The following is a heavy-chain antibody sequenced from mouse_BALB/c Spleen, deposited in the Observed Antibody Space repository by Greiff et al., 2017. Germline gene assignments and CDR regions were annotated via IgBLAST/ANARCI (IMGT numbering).Heavy chain of an antibody. Sequence: QVQLQQSGAELVRPGVSVKISCKGSGYTFTDYAMHWVKQSHAKSLEWIGVISTYYGDASYNQKFKGKATMTVDKSSSTAYMELARLTSEDSAIYYCARTRATVVAEGYFDYWGQGTTLTVSS. D-gene: IGHD1-1*01. J-gene: IGHJ2*01. CDR3: ARTRATVVAEGYFDY. V-gene: IGHV1S137*01. CDR2: ISTYYGDA. CDR1: GYTFTDYA.